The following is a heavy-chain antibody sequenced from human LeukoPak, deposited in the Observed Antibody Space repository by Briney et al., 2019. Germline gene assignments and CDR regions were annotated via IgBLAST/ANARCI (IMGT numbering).Heavy chain of an antibody. J-gene: IGHJ6*03. D-gene: IGHD3-10*01. CDR3: AKKASRDYYYMDV. V-gene: IGHV3-23*01. CDR2: ISARGGTT. CDR1: GFTSTTYG. Sequence: PGGSLRLSCAASGFTSTTYGMSWVREAPAKGVEWGSSISARGGTTQYADSVKGRFPISRDNSKNTVYLQMNSLRAEDTAVYYCAKKASRDYYYMDVWGKGTTVTVSS.